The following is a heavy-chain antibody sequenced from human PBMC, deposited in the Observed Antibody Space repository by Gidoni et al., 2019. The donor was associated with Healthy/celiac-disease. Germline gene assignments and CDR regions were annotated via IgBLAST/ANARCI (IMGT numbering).Heavy chain of an antibody. CDR1: GFTFTSSA. D-gene: IGHD6-13*01. CDR3: AAEKYSSSWYPGYYYYMDV. V-gene: IGHV1-58*01. CDR2: IVVGSGNT. Sequence: QMPLVQSGPDVQKPGTSVQVPCTASGFTFTSSAVRWVQQARGQRLEWIGWIVVGSGNTNYEQKFQERVTMTRDMSTSTAYMELSSLRSEDTAVYYCAAEKYSSSWYPGYYYYMDVWGKGTTVTVSS. J-gene: IGHJ6*03.